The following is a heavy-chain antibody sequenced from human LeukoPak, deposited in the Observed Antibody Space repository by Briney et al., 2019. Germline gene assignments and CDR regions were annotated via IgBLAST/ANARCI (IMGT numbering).Heavy chain of an antibody. CDR2: ISSFSGTV. V-gene: IGHV3-48*04. D-gene: IGHD3-22*01. Sequence: GGSLRLSCVASGITFSSYSMNWVRQAPGKGLEWVSYISSFSGTVNYADSVKGRFTISRDNAKNSLYLQMNSLRAEDTAVYYCARESYDSSGYYYGHFDPWGQGTLVTVSS. J-gene: IGHJ5*02. CDR1: GITFSSYS. CDR3: ARESYDSSGYYYGHFDP.